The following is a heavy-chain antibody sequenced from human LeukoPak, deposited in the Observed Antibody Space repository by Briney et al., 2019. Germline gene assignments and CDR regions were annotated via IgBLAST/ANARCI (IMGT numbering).Heavy chain of an antibody. D-gene: IGHD6-13*01. CDR2: TYYRSKWYN. Sequence: QTLSLTCAISGDSVSSNSAAWNWIRQSPSRGLEWLGSTYYRSKWYNDYAVSVKSRITINPDTSKNQFSLQLNSVTPGDTAIYYCARVMEYNNSWNWVDYWGQGTLVTVSS. V-gene: IGHV6-1*01. CDR3: ARVMEYNNSWNWVDY. CDR1: GDSVSSNSAA. J-gene: IGHJ5*01.